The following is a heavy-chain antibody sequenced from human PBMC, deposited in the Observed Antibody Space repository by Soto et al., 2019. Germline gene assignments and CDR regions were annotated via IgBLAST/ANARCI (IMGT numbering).Heavy chain of an antibody. J-gene: IGHJ4*02. CDR2: IWHDGSKE. CDR1: GFTFGTYG. Sequence: QVQLVESGGGVVQSGTSLRLSCAASGFTFGTYGMHWVRQAPGKRLEWLAVIWHDGSKENYADSVRGRFTISRDKYKDTVCLQMNSLRGEDTAVYYCARGFGAAVHAAHLDYWGQGTPVTVSS. CDR3: ARGFGAAVHAAHLDY. V-gene: IGHV3-33*01. D-gene: IGHD3-10*01.